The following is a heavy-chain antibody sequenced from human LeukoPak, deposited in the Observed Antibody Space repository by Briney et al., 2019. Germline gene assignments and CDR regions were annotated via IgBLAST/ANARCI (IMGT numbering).Heavy chain of an antibody. CDR2: ISGIGSTT. V-gene: IGHV3-23*01. Sequence: GGSLRLSCAASAFTFSSYAMSWVRQAPGKGLEWVSAISGIGSTTYYADSVKGRFTISRDNSKNTLYLQMNSLRAEDTAIYYCTKMSYYGSGSLDFWGQGTLVTVSS. CDR1: AFTFSSYA. J-gene: IGHJ4*02. D-gene: IGHD3-10*01. CDR3: TKMSYYGSGSLDF.